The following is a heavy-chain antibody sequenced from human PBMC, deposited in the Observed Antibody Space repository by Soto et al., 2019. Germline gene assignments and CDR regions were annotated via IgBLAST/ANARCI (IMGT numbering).Heavy chain of an antibody. D-gene: IGHD3-16*01. CDR1: GFTFTSSA. J-gene: IGHJ4*02. CDR2: IVVGSGNT. V-gene: IGHV1-58*01. CDR3: AAGITFGGVKELDY. Sequence: QMQLVQSGPEVKKPGTSVKVSCKASGFTFTSSAVQWVRQARGQRLEWIGWIVVGSGNTNYAQKFQERVTITVDMSTSTAYMELSSLRSEDTAVYYCAAGITFGGVKELDYWGQGTLVTVSS.